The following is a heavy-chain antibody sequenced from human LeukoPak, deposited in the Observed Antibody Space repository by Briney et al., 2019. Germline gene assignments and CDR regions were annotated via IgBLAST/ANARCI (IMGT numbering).Heavy chain of an antibody. J-gene: IGHJ4*02. Sequence: SETLSLTCAVYGGSFSGYYWSWIRQPPGKGLEWIGEINHSGSTNYNPSLKSRVTISVDTYKKQFSLKLSSVTAADTAVYYCARTAAAGVGFDYWGQGTLVTVSS. CDR2: INHSGST. CDR1: GGSFSGYY. D-gene: IGHD6-13*01. V-gene: IGHV4-34*01. CDR3: ARTAAAGVGFDY.